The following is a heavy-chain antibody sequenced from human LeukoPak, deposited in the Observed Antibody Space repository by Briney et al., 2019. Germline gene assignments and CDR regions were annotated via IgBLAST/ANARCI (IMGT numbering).Heavy chain of an antibody. V-gene: IGHV3-30*18. J-gene: IGHJ4*02. CDR3: AKVYYGSGSYGY. Sequence: GGSLRLSCAASGFTFSSYGMHWVRQAPGKGLEWVAVISYDGSNKYYADSVKGRFTISRDNSKNTLYLQMNSLRAEDTAVYYCAKVYYGSGSYGYWGQGTLVTVSS. D-gene: IGHD3-10*01. CDR1: GFTFSSYG. CDR2: ISYDGSNK.